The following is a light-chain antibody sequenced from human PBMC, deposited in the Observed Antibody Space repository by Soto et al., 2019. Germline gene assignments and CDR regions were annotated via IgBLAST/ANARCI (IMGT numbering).Light chain of an antibody. V-gene: IGKV1-8*01. CDR2: AAS. Sequence: AIRMTQSPSSFSASTGDRVTITCRASQGISSYLAWYQQKPGKAPKLLIYAASTLQSGVPSRFSGSGSGTDFTLTISCLQSEDFATYYCQQYYSYPPTSGPGTKVDIK. J-gene: IGKJ3*01. CDR3: QQYYSYPPT. CDR1: QGISSY.